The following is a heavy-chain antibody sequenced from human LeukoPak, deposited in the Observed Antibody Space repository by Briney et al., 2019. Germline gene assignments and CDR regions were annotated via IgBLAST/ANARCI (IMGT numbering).Heavy chain of an antibody. V-gene: IGHV1-46*01. CDR2: INPSGGST. D-gene: IGHD3-9*01. Sequence: ASVKFSCKASGYTFTSYYMHWVRQAPGQGLEWMGIINPSGGSTSYAQKFQGRVTMTRDTSTSTVYMELSSLRSEDTAVYYCARAYYDILTGYDSPFDYWGQGTLVTVSS. J-gene: IGHJ4*02. CDR1: GYTFTSYY. CDR3: ARAYYDILTGYDSPFDY.